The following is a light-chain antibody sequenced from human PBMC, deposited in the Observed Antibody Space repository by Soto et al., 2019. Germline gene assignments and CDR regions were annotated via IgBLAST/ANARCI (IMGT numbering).Light chain of an antibody. CDR2: DAS. CDR3: QHHNSYSQT. V-gene: IGKV1-33*01. J-gene: IGKJ1*01. CDR1: QDISNY. Sequence: DIQMTQSPSSLSASVGDRVTITCQASQDISNYLNWYQQKPGKAPKLLIYDASNLETGVPSRFSGSGSGTDFTLTISSLQPDDFGTYFCQHHNSYSQTFGQGTKV.